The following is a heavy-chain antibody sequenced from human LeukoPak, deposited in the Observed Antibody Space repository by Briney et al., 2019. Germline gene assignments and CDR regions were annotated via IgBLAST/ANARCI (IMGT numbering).Heavy chain of an antibody. CDR2: IYSSGST. J-gene: IGHJ5*02. CDR3: ARAAAAGYNWFDP. D-gene: IGHD6-13*01. CDR1: GGSISSYY. Sequence: SETLSLTCTVSGGSISSYYWSWIRQPAGKGLEWIGRIYSSGSTTYNPSLKSRVTMSVDTSKNQFSLKVTSVTAADTAVYYCARAAAAGYNWFDPWGQGTLVTVSS. V-gene: IGHV4-4*07.